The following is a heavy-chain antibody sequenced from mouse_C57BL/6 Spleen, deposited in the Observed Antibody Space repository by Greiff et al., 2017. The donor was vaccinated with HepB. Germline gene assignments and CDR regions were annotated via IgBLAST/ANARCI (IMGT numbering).Heavy chain of an antibody. J-gene: IGHJ3*01. CDR2: IYPGDGDT. CDR3: ATLYYDYEGFAY. D-gene: IGHD2-4*01. Sequence: QVQLKESGPELVKPGASVKISCKASGYAFSSSWMNWVKQRPGKGLEWIGRIYPGDGDTNYNGKFKGKATLTADKSSSTAYMQLSSLTSEDSAVYFCATLYYDYEGFAYWGQGTLVTVSA. CDR1: GYAFSSSW. V-gene: IGHV1-82*01.